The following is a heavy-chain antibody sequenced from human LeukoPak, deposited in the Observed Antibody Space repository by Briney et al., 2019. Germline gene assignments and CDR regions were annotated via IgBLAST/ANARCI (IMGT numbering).Heavy chain of an antibody. J-gene: IGHJ4*02. Sequence: PSETLSLTCTASGGSVTSDYWSWIRQPAGKGLEWIGRIYFSGSINYNPSLRSRVAMSVDTSKNQLSLRLSSVTAADTAVYYCARGAGPFDYWGQGTLVTVSS. D-gene: IGHD6-19*01. CDR1: GGSVTSDY. V-gene: IGHV4-4*07. CDR2: IYFSGSI. CDR3: ARGAGPFDY.